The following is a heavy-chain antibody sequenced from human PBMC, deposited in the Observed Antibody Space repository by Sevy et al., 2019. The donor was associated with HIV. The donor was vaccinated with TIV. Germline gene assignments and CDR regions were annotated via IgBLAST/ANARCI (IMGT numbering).Heavy chain of an antibody. Sequence: SETLSLTCSVSGGSISSTSYYWGWIRQPPGKGLEWIGTIYYTGNTYYNPSLKSRVTISVDTSKNRFSLKRTSVTAADTAVYYCARQSWYTSGWFWFDPWGQGTLVIVSS. D-gene: IGHD6-19*01. CDR2: IYYTGNT. CDR1: GGSISSTSYY. J-gene: IGHJ5*02. CDR3: ARQSWYTSGWFWFDP. V-gene: IGHV4-39*01.